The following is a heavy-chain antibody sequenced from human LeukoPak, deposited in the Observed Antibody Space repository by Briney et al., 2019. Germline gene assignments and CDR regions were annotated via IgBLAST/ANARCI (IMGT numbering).Heavy chain of an antibody. V-gene: IGHV4-39*01. CDR1: GGSIRSNNYY. Sequence: SETLSLTCTVSGGSIRSNNYYWGWIRQPPGKGLEWIGSIYYHGSTYYNPSLKSRVTISVDTSKNQFSLKLSSVTAADTAVYYCARNRYYYGSGNYGVPNWFDPWGQGTLVTVSS. J-gene: IGHJ5*02. CDR2: IYYHGST. CDR3: ARNRYYYGSGNYGVPNWFDP. D-gene: IGHD3-10*01.